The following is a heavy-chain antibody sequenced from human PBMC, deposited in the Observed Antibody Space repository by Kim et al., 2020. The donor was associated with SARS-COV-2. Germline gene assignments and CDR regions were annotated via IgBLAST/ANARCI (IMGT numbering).Heavy chain of an antibody. D-gene: IGHD5-12*01. CDR2: MYAGGST. CDR1: GFTVSSNY. Sequence: VGSLRLSCAASGFTVSSNYISWVRQAPGKGLEWVSVMYAGGSTYYTDSVRGRFTISRDNSKNTLYLQMNSMRAEDTAVYYCARDRRGFGQNYYFDFWGQG. CDR3: ARDRRGFGQNYYFDF. J-gene: IGHJ4*02. V-gene: IGHV3-66*01.